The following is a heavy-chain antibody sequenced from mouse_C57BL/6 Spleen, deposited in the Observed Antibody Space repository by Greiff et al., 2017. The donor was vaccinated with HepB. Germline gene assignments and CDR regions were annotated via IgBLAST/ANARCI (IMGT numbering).Heavy chain of an antibody. D-gene: IGHD2-12*01. CDR2: IYPGDGDT. CDR1: GYAFSSSW. J-gene: IGHJ2*01. CDR3: ARRHSNDGNYFDY. Sequence: VQLQQSGPELVKPGASVKISCKASGYAFSSSWMNWVKQRPGKGLEWIGRIYPGDGDTNYNGKFKGKATLTADKSSSTAYMQLSSLTSEDSAVYFCARRHSNDGNYFDYWGQGTTLTVSS. V-gene: IGHV1-82*01.